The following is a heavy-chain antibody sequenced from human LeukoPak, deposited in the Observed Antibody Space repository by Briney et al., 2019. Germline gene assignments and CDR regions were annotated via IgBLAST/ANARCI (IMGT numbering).Heavy chain of an antibody. CDR3: ARYYYDSSGYYYFSN. D-gene: IGHD3-22*01. J-gene: IGHJ4*02. CDR1: GGSISSYY. Sequence: SETLSLTCTVPGGSISSYYWSWIRQPAGKGLEWIGRIYTSGSTNYNPSLKSRVTMSVDTSKNQFSLKLSSVTAADTAVYYCARYYYDSSGYYYFSNWGQGTLVTVSS. CDR2: IYTSGST. V-gene: IGHV4-4*07.